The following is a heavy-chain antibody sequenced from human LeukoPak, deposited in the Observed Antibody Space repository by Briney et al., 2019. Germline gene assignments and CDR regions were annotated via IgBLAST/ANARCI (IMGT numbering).Heavy chain of an antibody. D-gene: IGHD1-26*01. J-gene: IGHJ4*02. Sequence: GGSLRLSCAASGFXFSDYYITWIRQAPGKGLECVSYISSSSDYTNYPDSVKGRFTISRDNAKNSLYLQMNSLRAEDTALYYCARVKVGTTNRFDYWGQGTLVTVSS. CDR1: GFXFSDYY. CDR3: ARVKVGTTNRFDY. V-gene: IGHV3-11*05. CDR2: ISSSSDYT.